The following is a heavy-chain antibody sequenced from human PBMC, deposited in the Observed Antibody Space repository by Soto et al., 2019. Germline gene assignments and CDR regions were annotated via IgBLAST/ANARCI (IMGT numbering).Heavy chain of an antibody. CDR2: ISGSGGST. J-gene: IGHJ4*02. CDR1: GFTFSSYA. Sequence: GGSLRLSCAASGFTFSSYAMSWVRQAPGKGLEWVSAISGSGGSTYYTDSVKGRFTISRDNSKNTLYLQMNSLRAEDTAVYYCVKDRYSGYDILTGYSRTNIDYWGQGTLVTVSS. V-gene: IGHV3-23*01. CDR3: VKDRYSGYDILTGYSRTNIDY. D-gene: IGHD3-9*01.